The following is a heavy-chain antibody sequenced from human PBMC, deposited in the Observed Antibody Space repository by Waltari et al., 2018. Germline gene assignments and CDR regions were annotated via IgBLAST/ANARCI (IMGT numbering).Heavy chain of an antibody. V-gene: IGHV3-9*01. CDR2: ISWNSGRL. CDR3: AKSVQLRGNWFDP. Sequence: EVQLVESGGGLVQPGRSLRLSCAASGFTFDDYAMHWVRQPPGKGREWVSGISWNSGRLGYADAVKGRFTISRDNAKNSLYLQMNSLRPEDTAMYYCAKSVQLRGNWFDPWGQGTLVTVSS. CDR1: GFTFDDYA. D-gene: IGHD3-10*01. J-gene: IGHJ5*02.